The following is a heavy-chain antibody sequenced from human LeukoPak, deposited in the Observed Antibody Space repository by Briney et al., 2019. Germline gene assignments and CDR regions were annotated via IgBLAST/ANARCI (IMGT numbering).Heavy chain of an antibody. V-gene: IGHV4-34*01. CDR2: INHSGST. CDR1: GGSSSDYY. Sequence: SETLSLTCAVSGGSSSDYYWSWIRQPPGKGLEWMGEINHSGSTNYNPSLKSRVTISVDTSKNQFSLKLSSVTAADTAIYYCARVVVIIPGAINYGMDVWGQGTTVTVSS. D-gene: IGHD2-2*01. CDR3: ARVVVIIPGAINYGMDV. J-gene: IGHJ6*02.